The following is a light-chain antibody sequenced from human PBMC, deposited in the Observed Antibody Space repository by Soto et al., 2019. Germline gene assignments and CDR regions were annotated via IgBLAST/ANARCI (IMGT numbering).Light chain of an antibody. V-gene: IGKV3-15*01. Sequence: DIVMAQSPATLSVSPGERTTLSCRASQSVGSNLAWYQQKPGQAPRLLIYGASTRVTGIPARFTGSGSGTEFILTISSLQSEDFAVYYCQQYDIWPPTFGQGTKVDIK. J-gene: IGKJ1*01. CDR2: GAS. CDR3: QQYDIWPPT. CDR1: QSVGSN.